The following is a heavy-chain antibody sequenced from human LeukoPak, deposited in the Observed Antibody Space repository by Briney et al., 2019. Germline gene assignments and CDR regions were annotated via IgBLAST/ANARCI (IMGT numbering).Heavy chain of an antibody. V-gene: IGHV4-61*02. D-gene: IGHD3-16*02. Sequence: KASQTLSLTCTVSGGSISSGSYYWSWIRQPAGKGLEWIGRIYTSGSTNYNPSLKSRVTISVDTSKNQFSLKLSSVTAADTAVYYCARDAKLRLGELSPLGYYYMDVWGKGTTVTVSS. CDR1: GGSISSGSYY. J-gene: IGHJ6*03. CDR2: IYTSGST. CDR3: ARDAKLRLGELSPLGYYYMDV.